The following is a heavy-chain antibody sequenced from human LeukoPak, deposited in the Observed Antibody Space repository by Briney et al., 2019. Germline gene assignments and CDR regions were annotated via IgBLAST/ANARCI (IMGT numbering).Heavy chain of an antibody. V-gene: IGHV3-53*01. J-gene: IGHJ6*03. CDR3: ARVDTAMADSSYYYYYYMDV. D-gene: IGHD5-18*01. CDR2: IYSGGST. Sequence: GGSLRLSCAASGFTFSSYAMSWVRQAPGKGLEWVSVIYSGGSTYYADSVKGRFTISRDNSKNTLYLQMNSLRAEDTAVYYCARVDTAMADSSYYYYYYMDVWGKGTTVTVSS. CDR1: GFTFSSYA.